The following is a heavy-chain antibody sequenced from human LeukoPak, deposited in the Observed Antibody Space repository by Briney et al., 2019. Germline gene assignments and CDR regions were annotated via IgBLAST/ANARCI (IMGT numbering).Heavy chain of an antibody. Sequence: GGSLRLSCAASGFTFSSYAMHWVRQDPGKGLEWVAVISYDGSNKYYADSVKGRFTISRDNSKNTLYLQMNSLRAEDTAVYYCARDSDGGTFDYWGQGTLVTVSS. CDR2: ISYDGSNK. CDR1: GFTFSSYA. D-gene: IGHD3-16*01. CDR3: ARDSDGGTFDY. J-gene: IGHJ4*02. V-gene: IGHV3-30-3*01.